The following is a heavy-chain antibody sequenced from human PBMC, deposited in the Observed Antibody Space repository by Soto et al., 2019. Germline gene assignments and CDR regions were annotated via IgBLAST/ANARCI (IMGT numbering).Heavy chain of an antibody. J-gene: IGHJ5*02. CDR1: GFTSSSYS. D-gene: IGHD6-13*01. CDR2: ISSSSSTI. V-gene: IGHV3-48*02. Sequence: GSLRLSCAASGFTSSSYSMNWVRQAPGKGLEWVSYISSSSSTIYYADSVKGRFTISRDNAKNSLYLQMNSLRDGDTAVYYCARAYSSSYYNWFDPWGQGTLVTVSS. CDR3: ARAYSSSYYNWFDP.